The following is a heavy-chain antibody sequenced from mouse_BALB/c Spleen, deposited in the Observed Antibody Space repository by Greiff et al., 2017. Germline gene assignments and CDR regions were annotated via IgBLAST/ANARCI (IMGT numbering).Heavy chain of an antibody. Sequence: VQLQQSGAELMKPGASVKISCKASGYSFTGYTMNWVKQSHGKNLEWIGLINPYNGGTSYNQKFKGKATLTVDKSSSTAYMELLSLTSEDSAVYYCAIHGSSYPAWFAYWGQGTLVTVSA. CDR3: AIHGSSYPAWFAY. V-gene: IGHV1-18*01. J-gene: IGHJ3*01. D-gene: IGHD1-1*01. CDR2: INPYNGGT. CDR1: GYSFTGYT.